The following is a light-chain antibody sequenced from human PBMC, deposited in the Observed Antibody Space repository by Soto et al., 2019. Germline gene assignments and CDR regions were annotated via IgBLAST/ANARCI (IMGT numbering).Light chain of an antibody. CDR1: QSVGSN. Sequence: EIVMTQFPATLSLSPGERATLSCRASQSVGSNLAWYQQKPGQGPRLLIYGASTRATGISVRFSGSGYGTEFTLTISSLQSEDFVVYYCLHYNPWPGFGQGTKLEIK. CDR2: GAS. V-gene: IGKV3-15*01. J-gene: IGKJ2*01. CDR3: LHYNPWPG.